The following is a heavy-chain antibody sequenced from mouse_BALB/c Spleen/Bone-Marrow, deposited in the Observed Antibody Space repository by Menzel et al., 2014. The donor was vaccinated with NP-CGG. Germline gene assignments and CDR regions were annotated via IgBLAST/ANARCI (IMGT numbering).Heavy chain of an antibody. Sequence: EVKLVESGGGLVQPGGSLKLSCATSGFTFSDYYMYWVRQTPEKRLEWVAYISNGGGSTYYPDTVKGRFTISRDNAKNTLCLQMSRLKAEDTAMYYCARRGWYYAMDYWGQGTSVTASS. V-gene: IGHV5-12*02. D-gene: IGHD2-3*01. J-gene: IGHJ4*01. CDR1: GFTFSDYY. CDR3: ARRGWYYAMDY. CDR2: ISNGGGST.